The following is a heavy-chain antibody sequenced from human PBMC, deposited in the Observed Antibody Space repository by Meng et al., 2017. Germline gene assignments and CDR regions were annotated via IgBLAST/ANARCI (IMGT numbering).Heavy chain of an antibody. V-gene: IGHV1-69*06. Sequence: VQGVQSGAEVKKPASSVKASCTASGGTFSSYAICWVRQAPGQGLEWMGGIIPIFATANYAQKFQGRVTITADKSTSTAYMELSSLRSEDTAVYYCARRDGYCSGGSCFFWFDPWGQGTLVTVSS. J-gene: IGHJ5*02. CDR3: ARRDGYCSGGSCFFWFDP. CDR2: IIPIFATA. CDR1: GGTFSSYA. D-gene: IGHD2-15*01.